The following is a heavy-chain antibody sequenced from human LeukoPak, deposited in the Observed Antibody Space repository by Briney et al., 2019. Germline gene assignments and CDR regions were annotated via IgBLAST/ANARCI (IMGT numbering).Heavy chain of an antibody. J-gene: IGHJ5*02. D-gene: IGHD2-2*01. CDR1: GGTFSSYA. CDR3: ARVASGYCNSTSCYRGENWFDP. CDR2: IIPIFGTA. Sequence: GASVKVSCKASGGTFSSYAISWVRQAPGQGLEWMGGIIPIFGTANYAQKFQGRVTITADESTSTAYMELSSLRSEDTAVYYCARVASGYCNSTSCYRGENWFDPWGQGTLVTVSS. V-gene: IGHV1-69*13.